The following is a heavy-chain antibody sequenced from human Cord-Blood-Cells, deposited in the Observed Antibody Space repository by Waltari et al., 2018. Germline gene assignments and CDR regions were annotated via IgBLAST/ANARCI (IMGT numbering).Heavy chain of an antibody. CDR3: ASRRPNHYGSGSYYNYYFDY. D-gene: IGHD3-10*01. Sequence: QVQLVQSGAEVKKPGSSVKVSCKASGGTFSSYAISWVRQAPGQGLEWMGGIIPIFGTANHAQKFQGRVTITADKSTSTAYMELSSLRSEDTAVYYCASRRPNHYGSGSYYNYYFDYWGQGTLVTVSS. V-gene: IGHV1-69*06. J-gene: IGHJ4*02. CDR1: GGTFSSYA. CDR2: IIPIFGTA.